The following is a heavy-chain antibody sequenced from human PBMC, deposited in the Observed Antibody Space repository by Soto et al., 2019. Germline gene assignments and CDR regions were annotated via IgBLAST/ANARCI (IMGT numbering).Heavy chain of an antibody. CDR3: ARDRGEYDYIWGSYRSDPFDY. CDR2: ISAYNGNT. V-gene: IGHV1-18*01. CDR1: GYTFTSYG. J-gene: IGHJ4*02. Sequence: GASVKVSCKASGYTFTSYGVSWVRQAPGQGLEWMGWISAYNGNTKYAQKFQGRVTMTTDTSTSTAYMELRSLRSDDTAVYYCARDRGEYDYIWGSYRSDPFDYWGQGTLVTVST. D-gene: IGHD3-16*02.